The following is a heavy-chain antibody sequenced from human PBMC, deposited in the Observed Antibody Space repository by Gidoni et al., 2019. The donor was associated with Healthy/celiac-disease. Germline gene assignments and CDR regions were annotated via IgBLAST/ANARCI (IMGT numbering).Heavy chain of an antibody. CDR2: ISAYNGNT. CDR3: ARDWPSRESYGGNSGGDY. D-gene: IGHD4-17*01. V-gene: IGHV1-18*01. J-gene: IGHJ4*02. CDR1: GYTFTSYG. Sequence: QVQLVQSGAEVKKPGASVKVSCTASGYTFTSYGISWVRQAPGQGLEWMGWISAYNGNTNYAQKLQGRVTMTTDTSTSTAYMELRSLRSDDTAVYYCARDWPSRESYGGNSGGDYWGQGTLVTVSS.